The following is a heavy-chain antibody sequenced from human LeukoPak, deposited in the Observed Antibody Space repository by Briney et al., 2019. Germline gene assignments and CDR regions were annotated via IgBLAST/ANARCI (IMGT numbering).Heavy chain of an antibody. V-gene: IGHV4-34*01. CDR3: ARGRGLMDTAMLTEDNWFDP. Sequence: PSETLSLTGAGYGVSFSGYYWSWIRQPPGQGLEWIGEINHSGSTNYNPSLKSRVTISVDTSKNQFSLKLSSVTAADTAVYYCARGRGLMDTAMLTEDNWFDPWGQGTLVTVSS. J-gene: IGHJ5*02. CDR1: GVSFSGYY. CDR2: INHSGST. D-gene: IGHD5-18*01.